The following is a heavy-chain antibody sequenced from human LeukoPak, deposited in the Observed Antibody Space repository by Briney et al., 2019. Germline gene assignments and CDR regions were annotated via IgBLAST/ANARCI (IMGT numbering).Heavy chain of an antibody. J-gene: IGHJ4*02. D-gene: IGHD2-15*01. V-gene: IGHV3-23*01. CDR1: GFTFSTDH. CDR3: AKVRGRVVAPDFGYYFDY. Sequence: GGSLRLSCAASGFTFSTDHMSWVRQAPGKGLEGVSAISDRGGGTSYADSVRGRFTFSRDNSRNTLYLQMNSLRADDTAIYYCAKVRGRVVAPDFGYYFDYWGQGALVTVSS. CDR2: ISDRGGGT.